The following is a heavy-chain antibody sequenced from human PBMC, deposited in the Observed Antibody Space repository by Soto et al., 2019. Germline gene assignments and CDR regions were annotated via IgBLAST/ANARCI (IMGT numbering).Heavy chain of an antibody. CDR2: INAGNGNT. Sequence: ASVKVSCKASGYTFTSYAMHWVRQAPGQRLEWMGWINAGNGNTKYSQKFQGRVTITRDTSASTAYMELSSLRSVDTAVYYCAREGQYSSGWFDPWGQGTLVTVSS. V-gene: IGHV1-3*01. J-gene: IGHJ5*02. D-gene: IGHD6-19*01. CDR1: GYTFTSYA. CDR3: AREGQYSSGWFDP.